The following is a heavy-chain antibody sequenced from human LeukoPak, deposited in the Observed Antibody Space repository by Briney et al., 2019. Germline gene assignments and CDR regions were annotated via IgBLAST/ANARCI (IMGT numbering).Heavy chain of an antibody. Sequence: GGSLRLSCAASGFTFSSYSMNWVRQAPGKGLEWVSYISSSSSTIYYADSVKGRFTISRDNAKNSLYLQMNSLRAEDTAVYYCARDREDIVVVPAALDYWGQGTLVTVSS. CDR1: GFTFSSYS. V-gene: IGHV3-48*01. CDR2: ISSSSSTI. J-gene: IGHJ4*02. CDR3: ARDREDIVVVPAALDY. D-gene: IGHD2-2*01.